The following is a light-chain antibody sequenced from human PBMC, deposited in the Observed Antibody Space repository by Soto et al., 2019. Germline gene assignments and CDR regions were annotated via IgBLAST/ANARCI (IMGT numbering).Light chain of an antibody. V-gene: IGKV1-5*03. CDR3: QQCNSYPPP. CDR1: QSISSW. Sequence: DIQMTQSPSTLSASVGDRVTITCRASQSISSWLAWYQQKPGKAPKVLIYKASHLQSGVPARFSGSGSGTDFTLTISSLQPDDFATYYCQQCNSYPPPFGQGPTVDIK. J-gene: IGKJ1*01. CDR2: KAS.